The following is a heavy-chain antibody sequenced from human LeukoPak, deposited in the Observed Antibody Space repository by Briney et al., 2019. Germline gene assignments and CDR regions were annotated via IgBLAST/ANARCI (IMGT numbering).Heavy chain of an antibody. CDR1: GFTVSSNS. Sequence: PGGSLRLSCTVSGFTVSSNSMSWVRQAPGKGLEWVSFIYSDNTHYSDSVKGRFTISRDNSKNTLYLQMNSLRAEDTAVYYCARDVDSGHFDYWGQGTLVTVSS. CDR2: IYSDNT. CDR3: ARDVDSGHFDY. J-gene: IGHJ4*02. D-gene: IGHD1-1*01. V-gene: IGHV3-53*01.